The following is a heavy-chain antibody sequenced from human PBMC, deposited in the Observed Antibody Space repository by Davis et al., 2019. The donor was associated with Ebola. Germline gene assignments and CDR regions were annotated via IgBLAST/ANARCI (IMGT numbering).Heavy chain of an antibody. J-gene: IGHJ6*02. V-gene: IGHV4-4*02. Sequence: PSETLSLTCAVSGGSISSSNWWSWIRQPPGKGLEWIGEINHSGSTNYNPSLKSRVTISVDTSKNQFSLKLSSVTAADTAVYYCARGLATVTTIGYYYYYGMDVWGQGTTVTVSS. CDR3: ARGLATVTTIGYYYYYGMDV. D-gene: IGHD4-11*01. CDR1: GGSISSSNW. CDR2: INHSGST.